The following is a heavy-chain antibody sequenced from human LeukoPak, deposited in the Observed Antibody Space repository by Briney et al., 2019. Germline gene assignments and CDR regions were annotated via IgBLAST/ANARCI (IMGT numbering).Heavy chain of an antibody. D-gene: IGHD2-2*01. J-gene: IGHJ5*02. V-gene: IGHV1-2*02. CDR1: GYTFTGYS. CDR2: INSNSGGT. CDR3: ASENGCTSCAPDGYNWFDP. Sequence: ASVKVSCKASGYTFTGYSMHWVRQAPGQGLEWVGWINSNSGGTNYAQRSQGRVTMTRDTSISTAYMELRGLRSDDTAVYSCASENGCTSCAPDGYNWFDPWGQGTLVTVSS.